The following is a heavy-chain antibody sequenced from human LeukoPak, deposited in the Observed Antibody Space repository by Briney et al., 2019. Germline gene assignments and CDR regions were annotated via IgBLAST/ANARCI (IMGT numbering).Heavy chain of an antibody. V-gene: IGHV3-49*04. CDR1: GFTFGDYA. D-gene: IGHD3-22*01. J-gene: IGHJ6*02. CDR2: IRSKAYGGTT. Sequence: PGGSLRLSCTASGFTFGDYAMSWVRQAPGKGLEWVSFIRSKAYGGTTEYAASVKGRFTTSRDDSKSIAYLQMNSLKTEDTAVYYCRGDSSGYYSDYGMDVWGQGTTVTVSS. CDR3: RGDSSGYYSDYGMDV.